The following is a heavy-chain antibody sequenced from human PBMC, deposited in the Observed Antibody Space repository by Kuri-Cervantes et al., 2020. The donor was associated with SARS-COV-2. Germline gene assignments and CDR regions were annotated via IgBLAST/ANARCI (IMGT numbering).Heavy chain of an antibody. Sequence: SETLSLTCAVYGGSFSGYYWSWIRQPPGKGLEWIGEINHSGSTNYNPSLKSRVTISVDKSKNQFSLKLSSVTAADTAVYYRARGIDVGGRSFDYWGQGTLVTVSS. J-gene: IGHJ4*02. CDR1: GGSFSGYY. V-gene: IGHV4-34*01. CDR2: INHSGST. CDR3: ARGIDVGGRSFDY. D-gene: IGHD1-26*01.